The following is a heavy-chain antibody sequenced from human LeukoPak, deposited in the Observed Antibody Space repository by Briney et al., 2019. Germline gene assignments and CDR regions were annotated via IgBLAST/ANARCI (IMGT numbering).Heavy chain of an antibody. J-gene: IGHJ4*02. CDR1: GGSISSYY. V-gene: IGHV4-59*01. CDR3: ARAEAYYYDNSGYYYNY. Sequence: TETLSLTCTVSGGSISSYYWSWIRQPPGKGLEWIGYIYYSGSTNYNPSLKSRVTISVDTSKNQFSLKLSSVTAADTAVYYCARAEAYYYDNSGYYYNYWGQGTLVTVSS. CDR2: IYYSGST. D-gene: IGHD3-22*01.